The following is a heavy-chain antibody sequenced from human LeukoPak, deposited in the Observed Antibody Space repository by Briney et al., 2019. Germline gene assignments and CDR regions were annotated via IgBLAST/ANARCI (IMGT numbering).Heavy chain of an antibody. D-gene: IGHD2-2*01. V-gene: IGHV1-18*01. CDR2: ISAYNGNT. CDR3: ARDQVGYCSSTRCSRNFDY. Sequence: ASVKVSCKASGYTFTSYGISWVRQAPGQGLEWMGWISAYNGNTNYAQKLQGRATMTTDTSTNTAYMELRSLKSDDTAVYYCARDQVGYCSSTRCSRNFDYWGQGTLVTVSS. CDR1: GYTFTSYG. J-gene: IGHJ4*02.